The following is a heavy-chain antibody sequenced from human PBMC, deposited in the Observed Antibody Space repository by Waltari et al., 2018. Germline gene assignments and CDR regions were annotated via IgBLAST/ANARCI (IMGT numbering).Heavy chain of an antibody. V-gene: IGHV3-73*01. CDR3: TSTPLAGY. CDR1: GFTSSDST. D-gene: IGHD3-16*01. CDR2: IRSKANSYAT. J-gene: IGHJ4*02. Sequence: EVQLVESGGGLVQPGGSLTISCAASGFTSSDSTIYWVRQASGKGLEWVGRIRSKANSYATAYAASVKGRFTISRDDSKNTAYLQMNSLKTEDTAVYYCTSTPLAGYWGQGSLVTVSS.